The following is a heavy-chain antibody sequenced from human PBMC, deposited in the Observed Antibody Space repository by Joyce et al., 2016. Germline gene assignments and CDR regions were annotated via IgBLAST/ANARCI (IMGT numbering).Heavy chain of an antibody. CDR3: VRNMATYDKIWGGGFDP. Sequence: EAQLVQSGGGLIQAGGSFRLSCVGSGFSVSISYMSWVRQAPGKGLEWVSTIFGGGTTHYAGSVKGRFTISRDNAKNAFYLDLSSLRVDDTAVYYCVRNMATYDKIWGGGFDPWGQGSLVTVSS. D-gene: IGHD3-9*01. V-gene: IGHV3-53*01. J-gene: IGHJ5*02. CDR1: GFSVSISY. CDR2: IFGGGTT.